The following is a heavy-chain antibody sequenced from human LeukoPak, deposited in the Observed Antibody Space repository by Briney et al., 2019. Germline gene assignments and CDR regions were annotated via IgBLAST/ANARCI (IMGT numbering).Heavy chain of an antibody. J-gene: IGHJ4*02. CDR3: AKARYDGEVMIAATDY. CDR2: ISYDGSNK. D-gene: IGHD2-15*01. V-gene: IGHV3-30*04. CDR1: GFTFSSYA. Sequence: GGSLRLSCAASGFTFSSYAMHWVRQAPGKGLEWVAVISYDGSNKYYADSVKGRFTISRDNSKNTLYLQMNNLRADDTAVYYCAKARYDGEVMIAATDYWGQGTLVTVSS.